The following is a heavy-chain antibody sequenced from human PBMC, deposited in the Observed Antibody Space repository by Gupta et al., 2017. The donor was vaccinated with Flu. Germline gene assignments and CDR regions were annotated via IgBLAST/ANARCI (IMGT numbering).Heavy chain of an antibody. CDR2: ISWNGGRT. D-gene: IGHD3-10*01. CDR1: GFTFDDYA. J-gene: IGHJ5*01. Sequence: EVQLVESGGDLVQPGRSLRLSCAASGFTFDDYAMHWVRQPPGKGLEWVSGISWNGGRTGYADSVKGRFTISRDNAKNSLYLEMNSLRVDDTAVYYCTKLTLTKHPSGFKDWFASWGQGTLVTVSS. CDR3: TKLTLTKHPSGFKDWFAS. V-gene: IGHV3-9*01.